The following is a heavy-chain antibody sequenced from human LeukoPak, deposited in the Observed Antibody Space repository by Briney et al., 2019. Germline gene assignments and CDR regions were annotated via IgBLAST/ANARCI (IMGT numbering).Heavy chain of an antibody. CDR3: AREESGISIFGVVIF. CDR2: ISHDGSNK. Sequence: PGRSLRLSCEASGFTFSSYAMHWVRQALGKGLEWVAIISHDGSNKYYADSVKGRFTISRDNSKNTLYLQMNSLGAEDTAVYYCAREESGISIFGVVIFWGQGTLVTVSS. CDR1: GFTFSSYA. D-gene: IGHD3-3*01. V-gene: IGHV3-30-3*01. J-gene: IGHJ4*02.